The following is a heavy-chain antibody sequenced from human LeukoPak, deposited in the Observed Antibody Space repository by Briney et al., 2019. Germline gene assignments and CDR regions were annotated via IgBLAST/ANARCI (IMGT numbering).Heavy chain of an antibody. Sequence: PGGSLRLSCAASGFTVSSNYMSWVRQAPGKGLEWVSVIYSGGSTYYADSVKGRFTISRDNSKNTLYLQMNSLRAEDTAVYYCARVRAFTPGGYYYYGMDVWGQGTTVTVSS. CDR1: GFTVSSNY. V-gene: IGHV3-66*01. CDR3: ARVRAFTPGGYYYYGMDV. D-gene: IGHD3-10*01. J-gene: IGHJ6*02. CDR2: IYSGGST.